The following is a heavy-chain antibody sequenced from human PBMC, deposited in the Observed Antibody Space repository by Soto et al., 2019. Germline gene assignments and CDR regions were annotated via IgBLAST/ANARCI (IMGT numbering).Heavy chain of an antibody. CDR1: GGSIRTSY. J-gene: IGHJ3*02. Sequence: PSETLSLTCTVSGGSIRTSYWSWIRQPPGKGLEWIGYTYNSGSTNYNPSLKSRVTISVDTSKNQFSLHLSSVTAADTAVYYCARDAFDIWGQGTMVTGSS. CDR3: ARDAFDI. CDR2: TYNSGST. V-gene: IGHV4-59*01.